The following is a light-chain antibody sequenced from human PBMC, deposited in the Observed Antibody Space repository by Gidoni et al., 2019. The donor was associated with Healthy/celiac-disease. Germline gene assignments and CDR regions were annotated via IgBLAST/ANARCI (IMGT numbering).Light chain of an antibody. V-gene: IGKV4-1*01. J-gene: IGKJ2*01. CDR1: QSVLYSSNNKNY. CDR3: QQYYSTPYT. Sequence: DIVMTQAPDSTEVSLGERATINCKSSQSVLYSSNNKNYLAWYQQKPGQPPKLLIYWASTRESGVPDRFSGSGSGTDFTLTISSLQAEDVAVYYCQQYYSTPYTFGQGTKLEIK. CDR2: WAS.